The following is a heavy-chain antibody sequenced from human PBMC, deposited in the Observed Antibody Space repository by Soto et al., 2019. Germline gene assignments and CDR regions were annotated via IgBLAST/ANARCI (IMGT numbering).Heavy chain of an antibody. CDR3: ARVVWFGETQFDY. J-gene: IGHJ4*02. CDR1: GFTVSSNY. CDR2: IYSGGST. Sequence: GGSLRLSCAASGFTVSSNYMSWVRQAPGKGLEWVSVIYSGGSTYYADSVKGRFTISRDNSKNTLYLQMNSLRAEDTAVYYCARVVWFGETQFDYWGQRTLVTVSS. D-gene: IGHD3-10*01. V-gene: IGHV3-66*01.